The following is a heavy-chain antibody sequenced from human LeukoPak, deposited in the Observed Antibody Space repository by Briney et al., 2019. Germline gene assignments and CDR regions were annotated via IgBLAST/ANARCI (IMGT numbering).Heavy chain of an antibody. D-gene: IGHD4-17*01. Sequence: SETLSLTCTVSGGSMSSYYWSWIRQPPGKGLEWIGYIYYSGSTKYNPSLKSRVTISVDTSKNQFSLKLSSVTAADTAVYYCARGMTTGPDPWGQGTLVTVSS. J-gene: IGHJ5*02. CDR3: ARGMTTGPDP. CDR1: GGSMSSYY. V-gene: IGHV4-59*08. CDR2: IYYSGST.